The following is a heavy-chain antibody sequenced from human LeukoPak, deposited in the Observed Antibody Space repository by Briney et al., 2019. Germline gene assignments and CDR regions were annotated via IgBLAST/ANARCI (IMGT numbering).Heavy chain of an antibody. V-gene: IGHV3-15*01. D-gene: IGHD2-21*01. J-gene: IGHJ4*02. Sequence: GSLRLSCSASGFTFSNAWMSWVRQAPGKGLEWVGRIKSKTDGGSTDYAASVKGRVTISRNDSKNTLYLQMNNVKTEDKAVYDWTTDHMSHDYWGQGTLVTVAS. CDR3: TTDHMSHDY. CDR1: GFTFSNAW. CDR2: IKSKTDGGST.